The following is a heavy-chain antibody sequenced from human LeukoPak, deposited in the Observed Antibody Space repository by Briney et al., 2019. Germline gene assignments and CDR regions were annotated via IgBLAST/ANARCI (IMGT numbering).Heavy chain of an antibody. CDR2: ISNDGINI. J-gene: IGHJ4*02. V-gene: IGHV3-30*18. CDR3: AKDRSIGTYYTFDH. CDR1: GFTFSNYG. D-gene: IGHD1-26*01. Sequence: PGGSLRLSCAASGFTFSNYGMHWVRQAPGKGLEWVTVISNDGINIHYADSVKGRFTISRDNSKNTLYLQMNSLRAEDTAVYYCAKDRSIGTYYTFDHWGQGTLVTVSS.